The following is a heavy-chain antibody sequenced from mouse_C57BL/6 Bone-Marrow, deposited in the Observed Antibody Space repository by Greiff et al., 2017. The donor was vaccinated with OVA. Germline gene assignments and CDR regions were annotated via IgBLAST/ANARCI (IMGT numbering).Heavy chain of an antibody. V-gene: IGHV1-82*01. CDR3: ARLPYYGSSPRY. CDR2: IYPGDGDT. J-gene: IGHJ3*01. D-gene: IGHD1-1*01. CDR1: GYAFSSSW. Sequence: QVQLKQSGPELVKPGASVKISCKASGYAFSSSWMNWVKQRPGKGLEWIGRIYPGDGDTNYNGKFKGKATLTADKSSSTSYMQLSSLTSEDSAVYFCARLPYYGSSPRYWGQGTLGTGSA.